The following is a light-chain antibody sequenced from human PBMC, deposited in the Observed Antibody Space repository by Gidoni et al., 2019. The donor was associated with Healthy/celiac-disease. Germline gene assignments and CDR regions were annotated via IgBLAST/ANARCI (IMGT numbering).Light chain of an antibody. CDR3: QQYGSSPPT. CDR1: QSVSSSY. Sequence: EIALTQSPGTLSLSPGERATLSCRASQSVSSSYLAWYQQKPGQAPRLLIYGASSRATGIPDRFSGSGSGTDFTLTISRLEPEDCAVYYCQQYGSSPPTFGQGTKVEIK. V-gene: IGKV3-20*01. CDR2: GAS. J-gene: IGKJ1*01.